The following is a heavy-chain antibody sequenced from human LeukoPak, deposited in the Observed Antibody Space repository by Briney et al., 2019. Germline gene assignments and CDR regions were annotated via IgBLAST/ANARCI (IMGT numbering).Heavy chain of an antibody. CDR3: ARAIYDGFHI. D-gene: IGHD5-24*01. CDR1: GFTFSDYY. V-gene: IGHV3-11*01. Sequence: PGGSLRLSCAASGFTFSDYYMTWIRQAPGKGLDWVSYISSSGRNTYYADSVKGRFTISRDNAKNSLYLQMNSLRAEDTAVYYCARAIYDGFHIWGQGKMVTVSS. J-gene: IGHJ3*02. CDR2: ISSSGRNT.